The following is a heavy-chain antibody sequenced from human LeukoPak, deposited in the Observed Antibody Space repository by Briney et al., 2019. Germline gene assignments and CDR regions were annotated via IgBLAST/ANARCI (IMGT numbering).Heavy chain of an antibody. CDR3: ARDPAARSGNYSYHGMDV. V-gene: IGHV3-21*01. Sequence: PGGSLRLSCAAAGFTFSSYSMNSVRQAPGNGLEWVSSISSSSSYIYYADSVKGRFTISRDNARNSVYLQMNSLRAEDRAVYYCARDPAARSGNYSYHGMDVWGLGTTVTVSS. CDR1: GFTFSSYS. J-gene: IGHJ6*02. D-gene: IGHD1-26*01. CDR2: ISSSSSYI.